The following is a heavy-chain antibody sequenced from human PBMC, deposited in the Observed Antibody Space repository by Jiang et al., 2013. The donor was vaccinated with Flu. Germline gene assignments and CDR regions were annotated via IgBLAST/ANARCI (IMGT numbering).Heavy chain of an antibody. CDR2: IYYSGST. J-gene: IGHJ6*02. Sequence: GLVKPSETLSLTCTVSGGSISSYYWSWIRQPPGKGLEWIGYIYYSGSTNYNPSLKSRVTISVDTSKNQFSLKLSSVTAADTAVYYCARGATVTPYYYYYGMDVWGQGTTVTVSS. CDR3: ARGATVTPYYYYYGMDV. V-gene: IGHV4-59*01. D-gene: IGHD4-17*01. CDR1: GGSISSYY.